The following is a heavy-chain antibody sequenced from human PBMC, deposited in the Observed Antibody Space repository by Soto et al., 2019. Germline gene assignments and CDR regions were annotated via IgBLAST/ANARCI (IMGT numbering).Heavy chain of an antibody. CDR2: IWYDGSNK. V-gene: IGHV3-33*01. D-gene: IGHD6-19*01. CDR1: GFTFSSYG. J-gene: IGHJ6*02. Sequence: SLRLSCAASGFTFSSYGMHWVRQAPGKGLEWVAVIWYDGSNKYYADSVKGRFTISRDNSKNTLYLQMNSLRAEDTAVYYCARDRMAGTQYYYGMDVWGQGTTVTVSS. CDR3: ARDRMAGTQYYYGMDV.